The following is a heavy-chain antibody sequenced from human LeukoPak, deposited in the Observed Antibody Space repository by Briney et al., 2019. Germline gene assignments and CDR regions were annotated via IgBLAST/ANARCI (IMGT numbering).Heavy chain of an antibody. CDR3: ARYYYDSSGYSFDY. CDR1: GGSISSYY. J-gene: IGHJ4*02. V-gene: IGHV4-59*08. Sequence: SETLSLTCTVSGGSISSYYWSRIRQPPGKGLEWIGYIYYSGTTNYNPSLRSRVTISVDTSKNQFSLKLSSVTAADTAVYYCARYYYDSSGYSFDYWGQGTLVTVSS. CDR2: IYYSGTT. D-gene: IGHD3-22*01.